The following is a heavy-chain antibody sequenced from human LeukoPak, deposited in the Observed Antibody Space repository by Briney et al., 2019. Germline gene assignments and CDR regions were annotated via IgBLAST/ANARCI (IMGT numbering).Heavy chain of an antibody. CDR3: ARGGSPPEALGDTFDI. J-gene: IGHJ3*02. CDR1: GFTFSSYW. CDR2: IKTDGSTT. V-gene: IGHV3-74*01. D-gene: IGHD1-26*01. Sequence: GGSLRLSCAASGFTFSSYWMHLVRQAPGKGLVWVSRIKTDGSTTNYADSVKGRFTISRDNAKNTMYLQMNSLRAEDTAVYYCARGGSPPEALGDTFDIWGQGTMVTVSS.